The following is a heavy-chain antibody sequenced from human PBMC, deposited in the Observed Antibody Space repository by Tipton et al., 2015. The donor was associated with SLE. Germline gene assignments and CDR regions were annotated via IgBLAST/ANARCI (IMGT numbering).Heavy chain of an antibody. V-gene: IGHV4-61*02. CDR1: GGSITSGSYH. CDR3: AREAYDFWSGYSDAFDI. D-gene: IGHD3-3*01. J-gene: IGHJ3*02. Sequence: TLSLTCTVSGGSITSGSYHWSWIRQPAGKGLEWIGRIYTSGSTNYNPSLKSRVTISVDTSKNQFSLKLSSVTAADTAVYYCAREAYDFWSGYSDAFDIWGQGTMVTVSS. CDR2: IYTSGST.